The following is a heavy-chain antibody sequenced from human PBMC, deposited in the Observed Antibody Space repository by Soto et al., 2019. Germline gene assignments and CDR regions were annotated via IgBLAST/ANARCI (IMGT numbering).Heavy chain of an antibody. CDR2: IKQDGSEK. J-gene: IGHJ4*02. Sequence: EVQLVESGGGLVQPGGSLRLSCAASGFTFSSYWMSWVRQAPGKGLEWVANIKQDGSEKYYVDSVKGRFTISRDNAKNSLYLRMNSLRAEDTAVYYCAREGGGIAARPDYYFDYWGQGTLVTVSS. CDR1: GFTFSSYW. CDR3: AREGGGIAARPDYYFDY. D-gene: IGHD6-6*01. V-gene: IGHV3-7*01.